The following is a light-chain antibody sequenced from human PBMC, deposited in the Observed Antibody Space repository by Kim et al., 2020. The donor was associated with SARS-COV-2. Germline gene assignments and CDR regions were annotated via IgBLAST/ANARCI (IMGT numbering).Light chain of an antibody. CDR2: GAF. CDR3: QHSHDWLV. CDR1: QSVSSN. J-gene: IGKJ2*01. Sequence: EIVMTQSPATLSVSPGESATLSCRASQSVSSNLAWYQQKRGQAPRLLIYGAFTRAAGIPSRFSGSASGREFTLTISILQSEDFAVYYYQHSHDWLVFGQGTKLEI. V-gene: IGKV3-15*01.